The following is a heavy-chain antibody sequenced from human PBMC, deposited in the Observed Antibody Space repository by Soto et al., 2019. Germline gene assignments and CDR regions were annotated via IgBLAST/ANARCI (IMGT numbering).Heavy chain of an antibody. CDR1: GFTFSSYA. CDR2: ISYDGSNK. Sequence: QVQLVESGGGGVQPGSSLRLSCAASGFTFSSYAMHWVRQAPGKGLGWVAVISYDGSNKYYADSVKGRFTISRDNSKNTLYLQMNSLRAEDTAVYYCARGYIDAFDIWGQGTMVTVSS. V-gene: IGHV3-30-3*01. J-gene: IGHJ3*02. CDR3: ARGYIDAFDI. D-gene: IGHD5-18*01.